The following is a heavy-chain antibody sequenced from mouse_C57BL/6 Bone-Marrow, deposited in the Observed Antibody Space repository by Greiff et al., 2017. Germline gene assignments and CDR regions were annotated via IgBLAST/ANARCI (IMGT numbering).Heavy chain of an antibody. Sequence: EVKLVESGPGLVQPSQSLSLTCSVTGYSITSGYYWNWLRQFPGNKLEWMGFISYDGSNNYNPSLTNRISITRDTSNNQFFLNLNYVTTEDTATYYCAVRQLRLSMFAYWGQGTLVTVSA. J-gene: IGHJ3*01. CDR3: AVRQLRLSMFAY. D-gene: IGHD3-2*02. CDR1: GYSITSGYY. V-gene: IGHV3-6*01. CDR2: ISYDGSN.